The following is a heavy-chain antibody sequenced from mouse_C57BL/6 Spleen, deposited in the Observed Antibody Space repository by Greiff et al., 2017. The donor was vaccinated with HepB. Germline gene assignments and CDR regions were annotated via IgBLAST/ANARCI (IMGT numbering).Heavy chain of an antibody. CDR1: GFTFTDYY. CDR2: IRNKANGYTT. V-gene: IGHV7-3*01. D-gene: IGHD1-3*01. J-gene: IGHJ1*03. Sequence: EVHLVESGGGLVQPGGSLSLSCAASGFTFTDYYMSWVRQPPGKALEWLGFIRNKANGYTTEYSASVKGRFTISRDNSQSILYLQMNALRAEDSATYYCARYTPELGFDVWGTGTTVTVSS. CDR3: ARYTPELGFDV.